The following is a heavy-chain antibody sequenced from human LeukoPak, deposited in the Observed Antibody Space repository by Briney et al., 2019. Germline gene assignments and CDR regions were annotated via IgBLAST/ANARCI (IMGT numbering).Heavy chain of an antibody. CDR1: GFTFSDTW. Sequence: PGGSLRLSCAARGFTFSDTWMRWVRHTPGQGLEWVGRIQSKADGGTPAYAVPVKGRFIISRDDSKNTVYLQMDSLKIEDTGVYYCNTVYYWGQGTVVTVAS. J-gene: IGHJ4*02. CDR2: IQSKADGGTP. CDR3: NTVYY. V-gene: IGHV3-15*01.